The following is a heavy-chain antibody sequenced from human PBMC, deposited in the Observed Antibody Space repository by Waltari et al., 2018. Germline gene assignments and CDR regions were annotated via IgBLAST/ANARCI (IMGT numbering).Heavy chain of an antibody. J-gene: IGHJ3*02. Sequence: QLQLVESGGGVVQPGKSLRLSCAASGFTMSSYFMHWVRQAPGKGLEWVGVVWSDGNEKYYGDSVKGRFTISRDNSKNIVYLQMNSLRAEDTAVYFCAKEQEAFDIWGQGTVVTVS. CDR1: GFTMSSYF. CDR3: AKEQEAFDI. CDR2: VWSDGNEK. V-gene: IGHV3-33*06.